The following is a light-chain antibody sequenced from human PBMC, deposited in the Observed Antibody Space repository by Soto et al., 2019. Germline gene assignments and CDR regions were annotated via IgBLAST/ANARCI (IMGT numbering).Light chain of an antibody. Sequence: QSVLTQPPSASGTTGQGVTVSCSGSSSNIGSNYVSWYQQFPGTAPKVLIYRSNQRPSGVPDRFSGSKSGTSASLAISGLRSEDEADYYCATWDDSLSGVVFGGGTKLTVL. J-gene: IGLJ2*01. CDR1: SSNIGSNY. V-gene: IGLV1-47*01. CDR2: RSN. CDR3: ATWDDSLSGVV.